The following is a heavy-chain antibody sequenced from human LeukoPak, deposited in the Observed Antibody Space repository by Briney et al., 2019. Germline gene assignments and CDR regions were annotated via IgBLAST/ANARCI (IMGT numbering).Heavy chain of an antibody. CDR2: IRSKAYGGTT. V-gene: IGHV3-49*04. Sequence: GRSLRLSCTPSGFTFGDYAMSWVRQAPGKGLEWVGFIRSKAYGGTTEYAASVKGRFTISRDDYKSIAYLQMNSLKTEDTAVYYCTRGSVYCSSISCKNDYWGQGTLVTVSS. J-gene: IGHJ4*02. CDR1: GFTFGDYA. D-gene: IGHD2-2*01. CDR3: TRGSVYCSSISCKNDY.